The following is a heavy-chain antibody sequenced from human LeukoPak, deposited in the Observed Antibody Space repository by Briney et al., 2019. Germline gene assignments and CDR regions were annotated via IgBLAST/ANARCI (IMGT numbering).Heavy chain of an antibody. D-gene: IGHD6-19*01. CDR3: AKDHQYSSGWYGWYFDL. Sequence: GGSLRLSCEVSGFTFSNFWMSWVRQAPGKGLEWVSAISGSCGSTYYADSVKGRFTISRDNSKNTLYLQMNSLRAEDTAVYYCAKDHQYSSGWYGWYFDLWGRGTLVTVSS. CDR1: GFTFSNFW. J-gene: IGHJ2*01. V-gene: IGHV3-23*01. CDR2: ISGSCGST.